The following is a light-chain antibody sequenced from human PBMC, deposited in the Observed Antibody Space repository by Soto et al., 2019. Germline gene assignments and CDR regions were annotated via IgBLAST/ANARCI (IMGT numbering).Light chain of an antibody. CDR2: YAA. J-gene: IGKJ4*02. CDR3: HQRCGRPSRT. V-gene: IGKV3-11*01. Sequence: EIVLTQSPATLSLSPGERATLSCRASQSVGSYLSGYQHKPGEAPPRLITYAAYRTAGGLAGCCGGGAETDYSLTISSRLPDDAAVVYYHQRCGRPSRTFGGGTKVDIK. CDR1: QSVGSY.